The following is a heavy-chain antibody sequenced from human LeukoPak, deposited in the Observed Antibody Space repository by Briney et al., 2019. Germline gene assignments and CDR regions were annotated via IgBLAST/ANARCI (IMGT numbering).Heavy chain of an antibody. CDR1: GFTFSSYA. CDR3: ARDLVRDYGDYSVSXYFDY. D-gene: IGHD4-17*01. J-gene: IGHJ4*02. CDR2: ISYDGSNK. V-gene: IGHV3-30-3*01. Sequence: GGSLRLSCAASGFTFSSYAMHWVRQAPGKGLEWVAVISYDGSNKYYADSVKGRFTISRDNSKNTLYLQMNSLRAEDTAVYYCARDLVRDYGDYSVSXYFDYWGQGTLVTVSS.